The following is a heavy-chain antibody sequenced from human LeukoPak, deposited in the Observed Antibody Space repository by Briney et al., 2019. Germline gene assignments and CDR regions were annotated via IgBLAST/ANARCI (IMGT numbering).Heavy chain of an antibody. J-gene: IGHJ4*02. CDR2: IYYSGST. CDR1: GGSISSSSYY. V-gene: IGHV4-39*07. CDR3: ASRPTGGMATLTGYFDY. Sequence: SETLSLTCTVSGGSISSSSYYWGWIRQPPAKGLEWIGSIYYSGSTNYNPSLKSRVTISVDTSKNQFSLKLSSVTAADTAVYYCASRPTGGMATLTGYFDYWGQGTLVTVSS. D-gene: IGHD5-24*01.